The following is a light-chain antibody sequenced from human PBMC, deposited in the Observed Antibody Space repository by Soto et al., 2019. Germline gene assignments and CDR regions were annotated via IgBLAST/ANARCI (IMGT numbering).Light chain of an antibody. Sequence: QSVLTQPPSVSGSRGQSVAISCTGTSSDVGSFNRVSWYQQPPGTAPKLLIYEVSSRPSGVPDRFSGSKSGNTASLTFSGLQAEDEADYYTNSYTSSSTSVFGTGPKVTVL. J-gene: IGLJ1*01. CDR1: SSDVGSFNR. V-gene: IGLV2-18*02. CDR3: NSYTSSSTSV. CDR2: EVS.